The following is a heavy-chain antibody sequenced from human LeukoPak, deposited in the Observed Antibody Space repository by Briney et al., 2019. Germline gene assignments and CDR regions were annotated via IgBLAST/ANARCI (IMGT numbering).Heavy chain of an antibody. CDR1: GLTFSGYD. D-gene: IGHD3-16*01. J-gene: IGHJ4*02. V-gene: IGHV3-7*01. CDR2: IKQDGSEK. CDR3: ARDGVSIDY. Sequence: GGSLRLSCAASGLTFSGYDMHWVRQAPGKGLEWVANIKQDGSEKYYVDSVKGRFTISRDNAKNSLYLQMNSLRAEDTAVYYCARDGVSIDYWGQGTLVTVSS.